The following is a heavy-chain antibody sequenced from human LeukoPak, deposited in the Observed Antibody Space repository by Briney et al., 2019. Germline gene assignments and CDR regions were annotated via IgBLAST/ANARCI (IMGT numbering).Heavy chain of an antibody. J-gene: IGHJ4*02. V-gene: IGHV3-72*01. Sequence: GGSLRLSCAACGFTFSDHYMDWVRQAPGKGLEWVGRIRNKANSYTTEYAASVKGRFTISRDDSKNSLYLQMNSLKCEDTAVYYCAREWDSGSYYLGYFDYWGQGTLVTVSS. CDR3: AREWDSGSYYLGYFDY. D-gene: IGHD1-26*01. CDR2: IRNKANSYTT. CDR1: GFTFSDHY.